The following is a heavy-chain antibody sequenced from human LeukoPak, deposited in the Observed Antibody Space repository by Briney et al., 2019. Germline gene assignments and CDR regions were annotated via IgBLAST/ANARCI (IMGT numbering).Heavy chain of an antibody. V-gene: IGHV1-2*02. CDR1: GYTFTGYY. J-gene: IGHJ1*01. CDR2: INPNSGGT. CDR3: AREGGSSGWYGHGDEYFQH. Sequence: ASVKVSCKASGYTFTGYYMHWVRQAPGQGLEWMGWINPNSGGTNYAQKFQGRVTMTRDTSISTAYMELSRLRSDDTAVYYCAREGGSSGWYGHGDEYFQHWGQGTLVTVSS. D-gene: IGHD6-19*01.